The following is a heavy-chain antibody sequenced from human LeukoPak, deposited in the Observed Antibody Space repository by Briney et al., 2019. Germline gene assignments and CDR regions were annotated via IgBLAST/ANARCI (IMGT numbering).Heavy chain of an antibody. CDR3: TTGITMVRGVIHLIDY. D-gene: IGHD3-10*01. V-gene: IGHV3-15*01. CDR2: MKSKTDGGTT. J-gene: IGHJ4*02. CDR1: GFTFSNAW. Sequence: KPGGSLRLSCAASGFTFSNAWMSWVRQAPGKGLEWAGRMKSKTDGGTTDYAAPVKGRFTISRDDSKNTLYLQMNSLKTEDTAVYYCTTGITMVRGVIHLIDYWGQGTLVTVSS.